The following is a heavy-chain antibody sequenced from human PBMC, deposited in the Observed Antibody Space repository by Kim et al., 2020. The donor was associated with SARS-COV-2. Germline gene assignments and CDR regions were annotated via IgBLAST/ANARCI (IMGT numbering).Heavy chain of an antibody. V-gene: IGHV3-23*01. CDR2: ISGSGGST. J-gene: IGHJ2*01. CDR1: GFTFSSYA. CDR3: AKDTSDWSSTSCYVYWYFDL. D-gene: IGHD2-2*01. Sequence: GGSMRLSCAASGFTFSSYAMSWVRQAPGKGLEWVSAISGSGGSTYYADSVKGRFTISRDNSKNTLYLQMNSLRAEDTAVYYCAKDTSDWSSTSCYVYWYFDLWGRGTLVTVSS.